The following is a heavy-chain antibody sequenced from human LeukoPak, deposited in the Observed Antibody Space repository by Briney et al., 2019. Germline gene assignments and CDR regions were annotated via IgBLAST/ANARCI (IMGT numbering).Heavy chain of an antibody. CDR1: GFTFSSYA. CDR3: ARGESSGWFVY. Sequence: GRSLRLSCAASGFTFSSYAMHWVRQAPGKGLEWVAVISYDGSNKYYADSVKGRFTVSRDNSKNTLYLQMNSLRAEDTAVYYCARGESSGWFVYWGQGTLVTVSS. V-gene: IGHV3-30*04. D-gene: IGHD6-19*01. CDR2: ISYDGSNK. J-gene: IGHJ4*02.